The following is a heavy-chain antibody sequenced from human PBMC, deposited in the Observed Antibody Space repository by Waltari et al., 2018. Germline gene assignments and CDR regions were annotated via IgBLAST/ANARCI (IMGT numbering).Heavy chain of an antibody. CDR1: GYSISSGYY. Sequence: QVQLQESGPGLVKPSETLSRPCDVSGYSISSGYYGGWVRQPPGKRMEWRGGISHIGSTYQNPPLNSRLTISLDTSKNQVSLTLSSVAAADTSVFYCARHPVQLVGYWYFDLWGRGTLVTVSS. V-gene: IGHV4-38-2*01. J-gene: IGHJ2*01. CDR3: ARHPVQLVGYWYFDL. D-gene: IGHD6-6*01. CDR2: ISHIGST.